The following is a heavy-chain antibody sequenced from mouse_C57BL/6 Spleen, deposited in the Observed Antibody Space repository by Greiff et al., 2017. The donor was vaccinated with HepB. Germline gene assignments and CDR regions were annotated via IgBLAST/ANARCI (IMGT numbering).Heavy chain of an antibody. CDR3: TYYDYVGFAY. J-gene: IGHJ3*01. D-gene: IGHD2-4*01. V-gene: IGHV1-15*01. CDR2: IDPETGGT. Sequence: VQLQQSGAELVRPGASVTLSCKASGYTFTDYEMHWVKQTPVHGLEWIGAIDPETGGTAYNQKFKGKAILTADKSSSTAYMELRSLTSEDSAVYYCTYYDYVGFAYWGQGTLVTVSA. CDR1: GYTFTDYE.